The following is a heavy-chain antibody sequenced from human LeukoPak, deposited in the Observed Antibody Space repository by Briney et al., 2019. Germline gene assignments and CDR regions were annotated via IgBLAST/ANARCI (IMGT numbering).Heavy chain of an antibody. J-gene: IGHJ4*02. CDR2: INHSGST. D-gene: IGHD6-19*01. V-gene: IGHV4-34*01. Sequence: PSETLSLTCAVYGGSFSGYYWSWIRQPPGKGLEWIGEINHSGSTNYNPSLKSRVTISVDTSKNQFSLKLSSVTAADTAVYYCARDHPTVARKAGVFDYWGQGTLVTVSS. CDR1: GGSFSGYY. CDR3: ARDHPTVARKAGVFDY.